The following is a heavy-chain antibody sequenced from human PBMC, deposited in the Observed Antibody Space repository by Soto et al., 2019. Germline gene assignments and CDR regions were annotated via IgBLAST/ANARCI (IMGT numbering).Heavy chain of an antibody. CDR2: IYYSGTT. V-gene: IGHV4-39*01. D-gene: IGHD5-12*01. J-gene: IGHJ4*02. CDR3: ARLAYSHYST. CDR1: GGSIKVGGYY. Sequence: SETLSLTCTVSGGSIKVGGYYWGWIRQPPGKGLEWVATIYYSGTTYYNPSLKSRLTISLDTSRNQFSLDLTSVTAADTAVYYWARLAYSHYSTWGQGTLGTVSA.